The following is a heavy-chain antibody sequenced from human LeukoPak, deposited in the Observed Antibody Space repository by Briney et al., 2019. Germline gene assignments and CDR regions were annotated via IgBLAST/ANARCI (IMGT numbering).Heavy chain of an antibody. J-gene: IGHJ4*02. V-gene: IGHV3-30-3*01. D-gene: IGHD3-22*01. CDR1: GFTFSSYA. CDR3: ALEKNDSPDF. CDR2: ISYDGSNK. Sequence: GGSLRLSCAASGFTFSSYAMRWVRQAPGKGLEWVAVISYDGSNKYYADSVKGRFTISRANSKNTLYLQMNSLRGEDTAAYYCALEKNDSPDFWGQGTLVTVSS.